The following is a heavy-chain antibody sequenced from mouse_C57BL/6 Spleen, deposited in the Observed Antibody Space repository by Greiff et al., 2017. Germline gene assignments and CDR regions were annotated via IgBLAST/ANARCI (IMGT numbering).Heavy chain of an antibody. Sequence: EVNVVESGGGLVQPKGSLKLSCAASGFSFNTYAMNWVRQAPGKGLEWVARIRSKSNNYATYYADSVKDRFTISRDDSESMLYLQMNNLKTEDTAMYYCVRQDGYYWFAYWGQGTLVTVSA. CDR2: IRSKSNNYAT. D-gene: IGHD2-3*01. CDR3: VRQDGYYWFAY. CDR1: GFSFNTYA. J-gene: IGHJ3*01. V-gene: IGHV10-1*01.